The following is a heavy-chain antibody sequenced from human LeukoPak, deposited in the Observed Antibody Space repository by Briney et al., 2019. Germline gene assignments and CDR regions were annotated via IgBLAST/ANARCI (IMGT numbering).Heavy chain of an antibody. Sequence: SETLSLTCTVSGGSISSYYWSWIRQPAGKGLEWIGRIYTSGTTHYNPSLKSRVTMSVDTSKNQFSLKLRSVTAADTAVYYCAREGVSHSYYFDYWGQGTLVTVSS. CDR3: AREGVSHSYYFDY. V-gene: IGHV4-4*07. D-gene: IGHD3-10*01. CDR2: IYTSGTT. J-gene: IGHJ4*02. CDR1: GGSISSYY.